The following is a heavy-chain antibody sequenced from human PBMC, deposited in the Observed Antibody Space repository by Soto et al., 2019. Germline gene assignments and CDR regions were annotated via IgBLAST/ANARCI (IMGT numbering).Heavy chain of an antibody. CDR1: GFTFSSYA. Sequence: EVQLLESGGGLVQPGGSLRLSCXXXGFTFSSYAMSWVRQAPGKGLEWVSAISGSGGSTYYADSVKGRFTISRDNSKNTLYLQMNSLRAEDTAVYYCAKDSPQWELPNYYFDYWGQGTLVTVSS. D-gene: IGHD1-26*01. V-gene: IGHV3-23*01. J-gene: IGHJ4*02. CDR2: ISGSGGST. CDR3: AKDSPQWELPNYYFDY.